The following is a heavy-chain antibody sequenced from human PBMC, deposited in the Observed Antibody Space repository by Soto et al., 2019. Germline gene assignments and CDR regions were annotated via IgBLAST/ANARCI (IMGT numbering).Heavy chain of an antibody. CDR2: IYYSGST. CDR1: GGSISSGGYY. D-gene: IGHD5-12*01. Sequence: PSETLSLTCTVSGGSISSGGYYWSWIRQHPGKGLERIGYIYYSGSTYYNPSLKSRVTISVDTSKNQFSLKLSSVTAADTAVYYCARVLATIKRKIGQDQDYYYGMDVWGQGTTVTVSS. J-gene: IGHJ6*02. V-gene: IGHV4-31*03. CDR3: ARVLATIKRKIGQDQDYYYGMDV.